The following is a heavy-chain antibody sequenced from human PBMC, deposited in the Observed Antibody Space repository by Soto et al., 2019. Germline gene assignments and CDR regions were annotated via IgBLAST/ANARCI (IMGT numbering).Heavy chain of an antibody. CDR2: ISGSGGST. Sequence: PGGSLRLSCAASGFTFSSYAVSWVRQAPGKGLEWVSGISGSGGSTYYADSVKGRFTISRDNSKNTLYLQMNSLRAEDTAVFYWAKEGSPRGYYSGIDYWGQGSLVTVSS. CDR1: GFTFSSYA. D-gene: IGHD3-22*01. J-gene: IGHJ4*02. V-gene: IGHV3-23*01. CDR3: AKEGSPRGYYSGIDY.